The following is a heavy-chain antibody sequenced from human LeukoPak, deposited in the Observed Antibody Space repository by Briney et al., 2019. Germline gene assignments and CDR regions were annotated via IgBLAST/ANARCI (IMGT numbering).Heavy chain of an antibody. Sequence: GGSLRLSCAVSGFNFGDFAMSWVRQAPGKGLEWLGFIRSTIYGGTTDYAASVKGIFTISRDDSKSITYLQMNSLKTEDTAMYYCTRDCPASFDVWGQGTLVTVSS. CDR2: IRSTIYGGTT. CDR1: GFNFGDFA. J-gene: IGHJ3*01. V-gene: IGHV3-49*04. CDR3: TRDCPASFDV.